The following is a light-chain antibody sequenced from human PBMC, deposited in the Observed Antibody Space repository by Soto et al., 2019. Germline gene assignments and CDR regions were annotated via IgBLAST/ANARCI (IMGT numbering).Light chain of an antibody. CDR2: ATS. CDR1: QSISSW. CDR3: QQTHSLPRS. J-gene: IGKJ3*01. Sequence: DIQMTQSPATLSPSVGARVTITCRASQSISSWLAWYQQKPGKVPKLLIYATSSLHSGVPYRFSGSGSGTDFTLSISSLQPEDFATYYCQQTHSLPRSFGHGTKVDIK. V-gene: IGKV1-12*01.